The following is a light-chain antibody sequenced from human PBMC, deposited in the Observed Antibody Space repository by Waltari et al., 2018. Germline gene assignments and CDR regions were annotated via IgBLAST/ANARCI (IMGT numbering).Light chain of an antibody. Sequence: NFMLTQPHSVSESPGKTVTISCTGSSGAIASNHVQWYQQRPGRAPTTVIYDDTQRPSGVPDRFSGSIDSASNSASLTISGLRTEDEADYYCQSYDGTSWVFGGGTKLTVV. J-gene: IGLJ3*02. V-gene: IGLV6-57*02. CDR2: DDT. CDR3: QSYDGTSWV. CDR1: SGAIASNH.